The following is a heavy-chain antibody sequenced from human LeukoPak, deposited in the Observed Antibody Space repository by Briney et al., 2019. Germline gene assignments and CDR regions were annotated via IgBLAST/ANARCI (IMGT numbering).Heavy chain of an antibody. J-gene: IGHJ4*02. Sequence: SGTLSLTCAVSGASVSTSNWWIWVRQPPGKGLEWIGEIHHSGSTNYNPPLKSRVTMSVDTSKNQISLRLSSVTAADTAVYYCARGLYGSDSYWGQGNLVTVS. CDR3: ARGLYGSDSY. CDR2: IHHSGST. D-gene: IGHD2-21*02. CDR1: GASVSTSNW. V-gene: IGHV4-4*02.